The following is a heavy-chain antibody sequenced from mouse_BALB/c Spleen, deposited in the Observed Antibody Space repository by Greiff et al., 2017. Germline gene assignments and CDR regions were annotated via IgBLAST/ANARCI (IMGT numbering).Heavy chain of an antibody. CDR2: ISSGSSTI. J-gene: IGHJ3*01. CDR3: ARNHYYGPSWFAY. V-gene: IGHV5-17*02. D-gene: IGHD1-2*01. CDR1: GFTFSSFG. Sequence: EVKLVESGGGLVQPGGSRKLSCAASGFTFSSFGMHWVRQAPEKGLEWVAYISSGSSTIYYADTVKGRFTISRDNPKNTLFLQMTSLRSEDTAMYYCARNHYYGPSWFAYWGQGTLVTVSA.